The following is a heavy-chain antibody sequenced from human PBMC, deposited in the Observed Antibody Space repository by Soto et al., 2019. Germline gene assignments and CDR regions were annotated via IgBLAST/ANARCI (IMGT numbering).Heavy chain of an antibody. V-gene: IGHV4-39*01. D-gene: IGHD3-10*01. J-gene: IGHJ5*02. Sequence: PSETLSLTCTVSGGSISSSSYYWGWIRQPPGKGLEGIGSIYYSGSTYYNPSLKSRVTISVDTSKNQFSRKLSSVTAADTAVYCCARRSRLLWFGELLRIPGLFDPWGQGTLVTVSS. CDR3: ARRSRLLWFGELLRIPGLFDP. CDR2: IYYSGST. CDR1: GGSISSSSYY.